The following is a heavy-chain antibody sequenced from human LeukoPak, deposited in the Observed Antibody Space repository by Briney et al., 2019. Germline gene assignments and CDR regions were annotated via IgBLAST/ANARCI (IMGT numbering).Heavy chain of an antibody. V-gene: IGHV3-23*01. Sequence: GGSLRLSCAASGFSFSAYAMSWVRQAPGKGLEWVSAISGSGSSTYYADSVKGRFTISRDNSKNTLQLQMNSLRAEDTAVYYCAKDQSGITIFGVVKGSFDNWGQGTLVTVSS. CDR1: GFSFSAYA. D-gene: IGHD3-3*01. CDR3: AKDQSGITIFGVVKGSFDN. CDR2: ISGSGSST. J-gene: IGHJ4*02.